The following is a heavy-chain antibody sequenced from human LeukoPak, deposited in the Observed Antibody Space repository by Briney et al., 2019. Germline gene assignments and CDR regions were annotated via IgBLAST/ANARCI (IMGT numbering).Heavy chain of an antibody. CDR2: ISGSGGGT. CDR3: AKTVDSYYYGSGSNGMDV. J-gene: IGHJ6*04. Sequence: GGSLRLSCAASGFTFSTYAMSWVRQAPGKGLEWVSSISGSGGGTYYADSVKGRFTISRDNSKSALYLQMNSLRAEDTAVYYCAKTVDSYYYGSGSNGMDVWGKGTTVTVSS. D-gene: IGHD3-10*01. V-gene: IGHV3-23*01. CDR1: GFTFSTYA.